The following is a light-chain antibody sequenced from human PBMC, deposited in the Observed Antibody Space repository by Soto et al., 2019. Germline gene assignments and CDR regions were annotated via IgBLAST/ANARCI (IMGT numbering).Light chain of an antibody. V-gene: IGKV3-20*01. CDR2: GAS. CDR1: QSVSSSS. Sequence: EIVLTQSPGTLSLSPGERATLSCMASQSVSSSSLAWYQQKPGQAPRVLIYGASSRATGIPDRFSGSGSGTDFTLTISRLEPEDVAVYYCQLYGSSPITFGQGTRLEIK. CDR3: QLYGSSPIT. J-gene: IGKJ5*01.